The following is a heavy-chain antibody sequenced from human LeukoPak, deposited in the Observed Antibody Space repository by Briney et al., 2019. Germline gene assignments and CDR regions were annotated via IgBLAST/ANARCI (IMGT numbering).Heavy chain of an antibody. D-gene: IGHD3-10*01. CDR1: GYTFTGYY. CDR2: INPNSGST. J-gene: IGHJ5*02. CDR3: ARDSGENLFDP. V-gene: IGHV1-2*02. Sequence: ASVKVSCKASGYTFTGYYMHWVRQAPGQGLEWMGWINPNSGSTNYAQKFQGRVTMTRDTSISTAYMELSRLRSDDTAVYYCARDSGENLFDPWGQGTLVTVSS.